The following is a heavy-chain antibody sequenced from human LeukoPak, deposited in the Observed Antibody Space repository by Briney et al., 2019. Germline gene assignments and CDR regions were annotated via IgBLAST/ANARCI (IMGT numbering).Heavy chain of an antibody. CDR2: IYESGNT. CDR1: GGSISSSSYY. Sequence: SETLSLTCTVSGGSISSSSYYWGWIRQPPGKGLEWIGTIYESGNTYYNPSLKSRVTISIDTSKNQFSLKLSSVTAADTAVYYCARASYSSGWYASYWGQGTLVTVSS. J-gene: IGHJ4*02. V-gene: IGHV4-39*07. CDR3: ARASYSSGWYASY. D-gene: IGHD6-19*01.